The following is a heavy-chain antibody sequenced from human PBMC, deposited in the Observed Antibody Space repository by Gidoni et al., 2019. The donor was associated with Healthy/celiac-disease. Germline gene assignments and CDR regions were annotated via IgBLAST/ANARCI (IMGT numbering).Heavy chain of an antibody. CDR1: GGSISSSSYY. CDR2: IYYSGST. CDR3: ALVPAAIGRADEPDY. D-gene: IGHD2-2*02. V-gene: IGHV4-39*01. J-gene: IGHJ4*02. Sequence: QLQLQESGPGLVKPSETLSLTCTVSGGSISSSSYYWGWIRQPPGKGLEWIGSIYYSGSTYYNPSLKSRVTISVDTSKNQFSLKLSSVTAADTAVYYCALVPAAIGRADEPDYWGQGTLVTVSS.